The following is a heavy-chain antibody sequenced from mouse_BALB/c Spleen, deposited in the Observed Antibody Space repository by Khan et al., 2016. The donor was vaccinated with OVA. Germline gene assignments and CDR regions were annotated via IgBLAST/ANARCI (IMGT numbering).Heavy chain of an antibody. V-gene: IGHV1S137*01. CDR3: ARDGVTEYAC. CDR2: ISTYYGNI. J-gene: IGHJ3*01. Sequence: QVQLQQSGPEPVRPGASVKISCKGSGYTFADSGMHWVRQSHAKSLEWIGVISTYYGNIKYNQKFEGRATMTVDKSSSTAYMELARLTSEDSAVYFCARDGVTEYACGGQGTLVTVSA. CDR1: GYTFADSG. D-gene: IGHD2-2*01.